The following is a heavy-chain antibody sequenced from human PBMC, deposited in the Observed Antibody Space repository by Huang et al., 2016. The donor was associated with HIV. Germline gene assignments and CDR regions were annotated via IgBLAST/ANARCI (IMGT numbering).Heavy chain of an antibody. J-gene: IGHJ4*02. CDR3: ARHDIYCSDGSCSGFDY. D-gene: IGHD2-15*01. Sequence: QLQLQESGPGLVKPSVTLSLTCTVSGGSISSSSYYWGWIRQPPGKGLGWFGSIYYSGKTYYNPPLKSRVTISVDTAKNQFSLRLSSVTASDTAVYYCARHDIYCSDGSCSGFDYWGQGSLVTVSS. V-gene: IGHV4-39*01. CDR2: IYYSGKT. CDR1: GGSISSSSYY.